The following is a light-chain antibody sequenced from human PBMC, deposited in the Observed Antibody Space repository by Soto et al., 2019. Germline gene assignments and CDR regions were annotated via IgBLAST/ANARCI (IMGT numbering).Light chain of an antibody. J-gene: IGKJ5*01. Sequence: IQMTQSKSSLSASVGDRVTITCRARQNINSYLNWYQQKPGKAPKLLIYAASSLQSGVPSRFSGSGSGTDFTLTVSSLQPEDFATYYCHQSYDIPTFGQGTRLEIK. V-gene: IGKV1-39*01. CDR1: QNINSY. CDR2: AAS. CDR3: HQSYDIPT.